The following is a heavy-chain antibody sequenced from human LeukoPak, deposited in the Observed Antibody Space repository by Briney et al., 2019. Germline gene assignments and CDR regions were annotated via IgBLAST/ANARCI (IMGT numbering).Heavy chain of an antibody. D-gene: IGHD6-19*01. V-gene: IGHV3-53*01. CDR3: ASSIAVAGYDAFDI. CDR1: GFTFNSYE. J-gene: IGHJ3*02. CDR2: IYSGGST. Sequence: GGSLRLSCAVSGFTFNSYEMNWVRQAPGKGLEWVSVIYSGGSTYYADSVKGRFTISRDNSKNTLYLQMNSLRAEDTAVYYCASSIAVAGYDAFDIWGQGTMVTVSS.